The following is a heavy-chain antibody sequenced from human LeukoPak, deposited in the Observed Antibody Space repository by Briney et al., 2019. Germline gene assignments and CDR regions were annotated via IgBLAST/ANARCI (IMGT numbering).Heavy chain of an antibody. CDR2: ISSSGSTI. J-gene: IGHJ4*02. CDR3: ARVGTVGATTGDY. Sequence: PGGSLRLSCAASGFTFSSYLMSWVRQAPGKGLEWVSYISSSGSTIYYADSVKGRFTISRDNAKNSLYLQMNSLRAEDTAVYYCARVGTVGATTGDYWGQGTLVTVSS. CDR1: GFTFSSYL. D-gene: IGHD1-26*01. V-gene: IGHV3-48*03.